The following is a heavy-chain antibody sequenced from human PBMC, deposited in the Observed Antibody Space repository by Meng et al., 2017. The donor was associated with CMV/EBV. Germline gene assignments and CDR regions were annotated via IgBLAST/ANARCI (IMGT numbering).Heavy chain of an antibody. Sequence: GESLKISCAASGFTFSNYWMSWVRQAPGKGLEWVAIINQDGSGQYYMDSVKGRFTISRDNGKNSLYLQMNSLRVVDTAVYHCARDGGGLSGLWSGYDHWGQGALVTVSS. CDR1: GFTFSNYW. J-gene: IGHJ4*02. D-gene: IGHD3-3*01. V-gene: IGHV3-7*01. CDR2: INQDGSGQ. CDR3: ARDGGGLSGLWSGYDH.